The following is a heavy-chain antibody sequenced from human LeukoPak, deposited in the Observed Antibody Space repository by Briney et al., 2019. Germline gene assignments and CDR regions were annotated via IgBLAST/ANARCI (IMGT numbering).Heavy chain of an antibody. J-gene: IGHJ4*02. V-gene: IGHV3-30-3*01. CDR2: ISIDGTNE. Sequence: GGSLRLSCAAPGSTFTTTVAAWCGKAPGKGREWVSVISIDGTNEHYAAFLKGGFTPSRDNSKTALYLQMNRLRPARTAVYYCARGPYVAGTIDHWGQGTPVTVSS. D-gene: IGHD2-21*02. CDR3: ARGPYVAGTIDH. CDR1: GSTFTTTV.